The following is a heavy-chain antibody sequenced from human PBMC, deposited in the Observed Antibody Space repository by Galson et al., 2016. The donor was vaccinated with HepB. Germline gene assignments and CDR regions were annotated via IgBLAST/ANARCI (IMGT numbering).Heavy chain of an antibody. D-gene: IGHD2-21*02. Sequence: SETLSLTCAVHGGSFNGYFWSWIRQAPGKGLEWIGEINHSGGTSYSPSLKSRVTISLDMSKNQFSLGLNSVTAADSAVYYCAKGEYIVGVAAVPGLRFWGQGTLVTVSS. CDR3: AKGEYIVGVAAVPGLRF. CDR1: GGSFNGYF. V-gene: IGHV4-34*01. CDR2: INHSGGT. J-gene: IGHJ4*02.